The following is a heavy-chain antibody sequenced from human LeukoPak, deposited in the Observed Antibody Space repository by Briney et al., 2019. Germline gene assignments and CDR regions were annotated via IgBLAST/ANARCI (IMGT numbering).Heavy chain of an antibody. J-gene: IGHJ4*02. Sequence: GGSLRLSCAASGFTFSSYAMSWVRQAPGKGLEWVSVIYSGGSTYCADSVKGRFTISRDNSKNTLYLQMNSLRAEDTAVYYCARDGSGPVDYWGQGTLVTVSS. D-gene: IGHD3-10*01. CDR1: GFTFSSYA. CDR2: IYSGGST. V-gene: IGHV3-66*01. CDR3: ARDGSGPVDY.